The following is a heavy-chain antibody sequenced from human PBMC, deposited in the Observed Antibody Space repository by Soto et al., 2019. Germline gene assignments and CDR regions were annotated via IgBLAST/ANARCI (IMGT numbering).Heavy chain of an antibody. Sequence: SETLSLTCAVSGGSISSSNWWSWVRQPPGKGLEWIGEIYHSGNTNYNPSLKSRVTISVDKSKNQFSLKLSSVTAADTAVYYCARLALNYYDSSGYYGDSDYWGQGTLVTVSS. J-gene: IGHJ4*02. D-gene: IGHD3-22*01. V-gene: IGHV4-4*02. CDR2: IYHSGNT. CDR1: GGSISSSNW. CDR3: ARLALNYYDSSGYYGDSDY.